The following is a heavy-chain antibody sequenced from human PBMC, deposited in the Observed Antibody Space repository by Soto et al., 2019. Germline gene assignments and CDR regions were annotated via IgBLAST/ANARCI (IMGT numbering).Heavy chain of an antibody. Sequence: QVQLVQSGAEVKKPGSSVKVSCKASGGTFSSYAISWVRQAPGQGLEWMGGNIPISETTNYAQKFQGRVTIAAYESKSTAYMELSSLRSEDTAVYYCARSQGSSTSLEIYYYYYCGMDVWGQGTTVTVSS. V-gene: IGHV1-69*01. D-gene: IGHD2-2*01. CDR3: ARSQGSSTSLEIYYYYYCGMDV. CDR2: NIPISETT. CDR1: GGTFSSYA. J-gene: IGHJ6*02.